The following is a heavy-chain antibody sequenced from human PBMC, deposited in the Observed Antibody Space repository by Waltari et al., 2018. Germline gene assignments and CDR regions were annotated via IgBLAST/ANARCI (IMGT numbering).Heavy chain of an antibody. J-gene: IGHJ6*03. V-gene: IGHV4-34*01. D-gene: IGHD2-2*01. CDR3: ARRRIVVVPAARGPGGVNYMDV. Sequence: QVQLQQWGAGVLKPSETLSPTSAVYGGSFSGYYWSWIRRPPGKRRGWMRGINHRGRNNYNPSLKSRVTISVDTSKNQFSLELGSVTAADTAVYYCARRRIVVVPAARGPGGVNYMDVWGKGTTVTVSS. CDR2: INHRGRN. CDR1: GGSFSGYY.